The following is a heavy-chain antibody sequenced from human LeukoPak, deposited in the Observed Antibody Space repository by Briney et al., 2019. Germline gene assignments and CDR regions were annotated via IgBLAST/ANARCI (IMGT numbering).Heavy chain of an antibody. CDR1: GYTFTSYG. J-gene: IGHJ3*02. CDR2: ISAYNGNT. Sequence: ASVKVSCKASGYTFTSYGISWVRQAPGQGLEWMGWISAYNGNTNYAQKLQGRVTMTTDTSTSTAYMELRSLRSDDTAVYYCARDGPLGNWNLRRAFDIWGQGTMVTVSS. D-gene: IGHD1-1*01. CDR3: ARDGPLGNWNLRRAFDI. V-gene: IGHV1-18*01.